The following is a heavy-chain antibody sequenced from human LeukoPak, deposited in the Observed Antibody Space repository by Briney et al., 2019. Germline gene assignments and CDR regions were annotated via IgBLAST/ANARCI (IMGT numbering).Heavy chain of an antibody. CDR1: GFTFSNAW. V-gene: IGHV3-15*01. CDR3: TTHSGSVYGAFDI. D-gene: IGHD1-26*01. J-gene: IGHJ3*02. CDR2: IKSKTDGGTT. Sequence: PGGSLRLSCAASGFTFSNAWMSWVRQAPGKGLEWVGRIKSKTDGGTTDYAAPVKGRFTISRDDSKNTLYLQMNSLKTEDTAVYYCTTHSGSVYGAFDIWGQGTMVTVSS.